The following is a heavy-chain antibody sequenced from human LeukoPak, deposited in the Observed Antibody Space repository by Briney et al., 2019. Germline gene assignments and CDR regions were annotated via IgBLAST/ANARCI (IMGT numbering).Heavy chain of an antibody. D-gene: IGHD3-10*01. Sequence: SETLSLTCAVSGGSISSSNWWSWVRQPPGKGLEWIGEIYHSGSTNYNPSLKSRVTISVDTSKNQFSLKLSSVTAADTAVYYCARPILLWFGESVDAFDIWGQGTMVTVSS. CDR2: IYHSGST. J-gene: IGHJ3*02. CDR3: ARPILLWFGESVDAFDI. V-gene: IGHV4-4*02. CDR1: GGSISSSNW.